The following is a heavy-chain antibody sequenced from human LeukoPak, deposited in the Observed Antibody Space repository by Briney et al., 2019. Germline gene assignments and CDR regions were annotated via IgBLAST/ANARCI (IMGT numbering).Heavy chain of an antibody. J-gene: IGHJ1*01. CDR3: ASTFDYYDSSGYYDFQH. Sequence: GRSLRLSCAASGFTFSSYAMHWVRQAPGKGLEWVAVISYDGSNKYYADSVKGRFTISRDNSKNTLYLQMNSLRAEDTAVYYCASTFDYYDSSGYYDFQHWGQGTLVTVSS. CDR1: GFTFSSYA. V-gene: IGHV3-30*01. D-gene: IGHD3-22*01. CDR2: ISYDGSNK.